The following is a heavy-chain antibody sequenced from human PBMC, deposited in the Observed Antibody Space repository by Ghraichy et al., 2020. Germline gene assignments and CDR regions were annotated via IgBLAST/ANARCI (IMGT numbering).Heavy chain of an antibody. CDR3: ARGGAPARTPADY. J-gene: IGHJ4*02. V-gene: IGHV3-7*03. Sequence: GGSLRLSCAASGFTFSRHWMSWVRQAPGKGLEWVTNIKQDGSEKIYVDSVKGRFSISRDNAKNSLYLEMNSLRADDTAIYYCARGGAPARTPADYWGQGTLVTVSS. D-gene: IGHD2-2*01. CDR2: IKQDGSEK. CDR1: GFTFSRHW.